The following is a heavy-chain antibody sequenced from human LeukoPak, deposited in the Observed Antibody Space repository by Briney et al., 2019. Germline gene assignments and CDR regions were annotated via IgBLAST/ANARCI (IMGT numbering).Heavy chain of an antibody. D-gene: IGHD3-10*01. Sequence: SETRSLTGTVSGGSISSYYWSWIRQPPGKGLEWIGYIYYSGSTNYNPSLKSRVTISVDTSKNQFSLKLSSVTAADTAVYYCARERGESPIINRFDPWGQGTVITVSS. CDR2: IYYSGST. V-gene: IGHV4-59*01. CDR3: ARERGESPIINRFDP. CDR1: GGSISSYY. J-gene: IGHJ5*02.